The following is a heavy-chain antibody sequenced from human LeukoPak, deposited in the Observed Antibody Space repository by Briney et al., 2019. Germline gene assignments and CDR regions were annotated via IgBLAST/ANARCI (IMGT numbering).Heavy chain of an antibody. CDR1: GYTFTGHY. D-gene: IGHD3-9*01. Sequence: ASVKVSCKASGYTFTGHYMHWVRQAPGQGLEWMGWISAYNGNTNYAQKLQGRVTMTTDTSTSTAYMELRSLRSDDTAVYYCARDYFHLHYFDYWGQGTLVTVSS. CDR3: ARDYFHLHYFDY. CDR2: ISAYNGNT. J-gene: IGHJ4*02. V-gene: IGHV1-18*04.